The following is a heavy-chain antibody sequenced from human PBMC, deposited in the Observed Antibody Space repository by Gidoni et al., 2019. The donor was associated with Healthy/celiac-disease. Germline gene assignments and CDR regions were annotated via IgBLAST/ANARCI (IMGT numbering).Heavy chain of an antibody. V-gene: IGHV3-23*01. CDR1: GITFSSYA. J-gene: IGHJ3*02. D-gene: IGHD3-3*01. Sequence: EVQLLESGGGLVQPGGSLRLSCAASGITFSSYAMSWVRQAPGKGLEWVSGISGSGGSTYYADSVKGRFTISRDNSKNTLYLQMNSLRAEDTAVYYCAKDQFRFLDLRAFDIWGQGTMVTVSS. CDR3: AKDQFRFLDLRAFDI. CDR2: ISGSGGST.